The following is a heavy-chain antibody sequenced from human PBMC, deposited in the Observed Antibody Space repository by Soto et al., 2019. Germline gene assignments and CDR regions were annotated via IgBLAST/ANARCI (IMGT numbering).Heavy chain of an antibody. CDR1: GFTFSSYA. V-gene: IGHV3-30-3*01. CDR3: ARYITRFGELLYS. D-gene: IGHD3-10*01. CDR2: ISYDESNK. Sequence: GGSLRLSCAASGFTFSSYAMHWVRQAPGKGLDWVAVISYDESNKYYADSVKGRFSISRDNSKNTLFLQINSLRAEDTAVYYCARYITRFGELLYSWGQRTLVTVSS. J-gene: IGHJ5*01.